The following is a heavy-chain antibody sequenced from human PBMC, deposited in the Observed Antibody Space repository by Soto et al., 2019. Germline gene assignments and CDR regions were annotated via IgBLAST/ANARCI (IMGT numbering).Heavy chain of an antibody. CDR2: IYPGDSDT. D-gene: IGHD6-19*01. V-gene: IGHV5-51*01. CDR3: ARIQQWLVRVMYYYYGMDV. CDR1: GYSFTSYW. Sequence: GESLKISCKGSGYSFTSYWIGWVRQMPGKGLEWMGIIYPGDSDTRYSPSFQGQVTISADESISTAYLQWSSLKASDTAMYYCARIQQWLVRVMYYYYGMDVWGQGTTVTVSS. J-gene: IGHJ6*02.